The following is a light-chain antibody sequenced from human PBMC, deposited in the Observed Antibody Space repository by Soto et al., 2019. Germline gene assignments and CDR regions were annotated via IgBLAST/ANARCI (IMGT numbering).Light chain of an antibody. CDR1: SSDVGGYNY. J-gene: IGLJ1*01. V-gene: IGLV2-14*01. CDR2: DVS. CDR3: SSYTSSSPL. Sequence: QSALPQPASVSGSPGQSITLSCTGTSSDVGGYNYVSWYQQHPGKAPQLMIYDVSNRPSGVSKRFSGSKSGNTASLTISGLQAEDEADYYCSSYTSSSPLFGTGTKLTVL.